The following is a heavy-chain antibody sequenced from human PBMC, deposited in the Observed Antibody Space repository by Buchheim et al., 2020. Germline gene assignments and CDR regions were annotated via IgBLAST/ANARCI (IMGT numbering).Heavy chain of an antibody. CDR3: ARDEGYYSPDY. Sequence: EVQLLASGGGFVQAGGSLRLSCAASGFAFSSYWMSWVRQAPGKGLEWVANINEDGNEKYYVDSVKGRFTISRDNAKKSVSLQIHSLRAEDTAVYYCARDEGYYSPDYWGQGTL. V-gene: IGHV3-7*01. CDR2: INEDGNEK. CDR1: GFAFSSYW. D-gene: IGHD3-22*01. J-gene: IGHJ4*02.